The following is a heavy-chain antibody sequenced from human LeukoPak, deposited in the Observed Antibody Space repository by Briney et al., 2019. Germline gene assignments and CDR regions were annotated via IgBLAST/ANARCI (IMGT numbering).Heavy chain of an antibody. V-gene: IGHV1-46*01. J-gene: IGHJ4*02. CDR3: ARDYGSGGPVDY. CDR1: GYTFTGYY. D-gene: IGHD3-10*01. CDR2: INPSGGST. Sequence: EASVKVSCKASGYTFTGYYMHWVRQAPGQGLEWMGIINPSGGSTSYAQKFQGRVTMTRDTSTSTVYMELSSLRSEDTAVYYCARDYGSGGPVDYWGQGTLVTVSS.